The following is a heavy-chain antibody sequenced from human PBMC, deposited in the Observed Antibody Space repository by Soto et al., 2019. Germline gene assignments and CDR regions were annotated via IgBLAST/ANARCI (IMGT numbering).Heavy chain of an antibody. V-gene: IGHV1-2*02. D-gene: IGHD5-18*01. Sequence: ASVKVSCKASGYTFTGYYMHWVRQAPGQGLEWMGWINPNSGGTNYAQKFQGRVTMTRDTSISTAYMELSRLRSDDTAVYYCARERGYSYGYPPPFDYWGQGTLVTVSS. CDR1: GYTFTGYY. CDR3: ARERGYSYGYPPPFDY. CDR2: INPNSGGT. J-gene: IGHJ4*02.